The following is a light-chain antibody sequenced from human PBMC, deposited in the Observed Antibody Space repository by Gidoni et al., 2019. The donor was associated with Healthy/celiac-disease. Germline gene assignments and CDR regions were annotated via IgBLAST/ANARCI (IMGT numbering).Light chain of an antibody. J-gene: IGKJ4*01. Sequence: DIVMTQSPDSLAVSLGERATINCKSSQSVLYSSNNKYYLAWYQQKPGQPPKLLIYWASTRESGVPDRFGGSGSGTDFTLTISSLQAEDVAVYYCQQYYSTPTFGGGTKVEIK. V-gene: IGKV4-1*01. CDR2: WAS. CDR3: QQYYSTPT. CDR1: QSVLYSSNNKYY.